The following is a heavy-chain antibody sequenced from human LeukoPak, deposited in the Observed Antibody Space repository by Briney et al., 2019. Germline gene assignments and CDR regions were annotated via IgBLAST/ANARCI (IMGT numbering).Heavy chain of an antibody. Sequence: GGSLRLSCAASGFTFSSYAMSWVRQAPGKGLEWVSVIYSGGSTYYADSVKGRFTISRDNSKNTLYLQMNSLRAEDTAVYYCAREGPRYDSSGYYPYYFDYWGQGTLVTVSS. CDR3: AREGPRYDSSGYYPYYFDY. D-gene: IGHD3-22*01. CDR2: IYSGGST. CDR1: GFTFSSYA. J-gene: IGHJ4*02. V-gene: IGHV3-66*02.